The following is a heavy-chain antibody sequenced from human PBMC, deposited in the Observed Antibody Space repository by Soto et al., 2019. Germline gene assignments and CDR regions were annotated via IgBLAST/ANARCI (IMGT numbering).Heavy chain of an antibody. CDR1: GFTVSNNY. Sequence: EVQLVESGGGLIQPGGSLRLSCAVSGFTVSNNYMSWVRQAPGKGLEGVSVIYSGGNTAYGDSVKGRFTISRDNSKNTVNFKRKSLGADDRAVFYCATEPGGGGYWGQGTLVTVSS. V-gene: IGHV3-53*01. CDR3: ATEPGGGGY. CDR2: IYSGGNT. D-gene: IGHD3-10*01. J-gene: IGHJ4*02.